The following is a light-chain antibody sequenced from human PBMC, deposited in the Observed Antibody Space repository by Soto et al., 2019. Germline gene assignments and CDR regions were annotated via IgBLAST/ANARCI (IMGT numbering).Light chain of an antibody. CDR3: SSYAGSNFYV. CDR2: EVS. CDR1: SSDVGGYSY. J-gene: IGLJ1*01. V-gene: IGLV2-8*01. Sequence: QSVLTQPASGSGTPGQSIAISSTGPSSDVGGYSYVSWYQQQPGKAPKLVIYEVSKRPSGVPDRFSGSKSGNTASLTVSGLQAEDEADYYCSSYAGSNFYVFGTGTKVTVL.